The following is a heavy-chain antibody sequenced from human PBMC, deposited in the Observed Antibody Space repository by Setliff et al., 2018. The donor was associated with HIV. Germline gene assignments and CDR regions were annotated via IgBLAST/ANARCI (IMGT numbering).Heavy chain of an antibody. CDR3: ATLDPSGGNFLAY. Sequence: SETLSLTCTVSGDTDFYWNWIRQPPGKGLEWIGYVHASGKTNYNPSLKSRVTISLDTSKMQFSLHLTSVTAADTAVYYCATLDPSGGNFLAYWGQGTLVTSPQ. V-gene: IGHV4-4*09. CDR2: VHASGKT. J-gene: IGHJ4*02. CDR1: GDTDFY. D-gene: IGHD2-21*02.